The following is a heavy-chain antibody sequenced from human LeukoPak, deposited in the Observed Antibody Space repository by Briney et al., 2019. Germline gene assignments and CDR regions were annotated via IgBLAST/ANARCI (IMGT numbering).Heavy chain of an antibody. J-gene: IGHJ4*02. D-gene: IGHD3-3*01. V-gene: IGHV1-69*13. CDR2: IIPIFGTA. CDR3: ARSSGVVVKY. Sequence: GASVKLSCKASGGTFSSYAISWVRQAPGQGLEWMGGIIPIFGTANYAQKFQGRVTITADESTSTAYVELSSLRSEDTAVYYCARSSGVVVKYWGQGTLVTVSS. CDR1: GGTFSSYA.